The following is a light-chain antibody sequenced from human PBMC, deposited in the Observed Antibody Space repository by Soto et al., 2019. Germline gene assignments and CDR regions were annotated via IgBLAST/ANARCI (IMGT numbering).Light chain of an antibody. J-gene: IGLJ1*01. CDR3: SSYTFGSTLV. V-gene: IGLV2-14*03. CDR2: DVT. Sequence: QSVLTQPGSVSGAPGQSITISCTGTSSDVGAYNSVSWYQQYPGKAPKLMIYDVTNRPSGVSTRFSGSKSGNTASLTISGLQAEDEADYYCSSYTFGSTLVFGTWPKVTVL. CDR1: SSDVGAYNS.